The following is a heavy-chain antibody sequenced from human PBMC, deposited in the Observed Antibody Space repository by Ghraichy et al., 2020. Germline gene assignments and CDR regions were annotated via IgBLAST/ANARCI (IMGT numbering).Heavy chain of an antibody. D-gene: IGHD5/OR15-5a*01. J-gene: IGHJ6*02. CDR2: IYYSGST. CDR3: ARLDTEYPRLYIYGMDV. V-gene: IGHV4-59*08. Sequence: SETLSLTCTVSGGSISSYYWSWIRQPPGKGLEWIGYIYYSGSTNYNPSLKSRVTISVDTSKNQFSLKLSSVTAADTAVYYCARLDTEYPRLYIYGMDVWGQGTTVTVSS. CDR1: GGSISSYY.